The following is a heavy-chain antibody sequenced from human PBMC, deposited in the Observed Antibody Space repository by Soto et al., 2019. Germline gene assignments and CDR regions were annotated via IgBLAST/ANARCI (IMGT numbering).Heavy chain of an antibody. Sequence: SAMFPVKASGCTFSSYAISWVRQAPGQVLECIGGIIPIFGTANYAQNFQGRVTITADKSTSTAYMELSSLRSEDTAVYYCAREYSGRADGGNNYWGQGTLDTDSS. CDR1: GCTFSSYA. D-gene: IGHD5-12*01. CDR2: IIPIFGTA. CDR3: AREYSGRADGGNNY. V-gene: IGHV1-69*06. J-gene: IGHJ4*02.